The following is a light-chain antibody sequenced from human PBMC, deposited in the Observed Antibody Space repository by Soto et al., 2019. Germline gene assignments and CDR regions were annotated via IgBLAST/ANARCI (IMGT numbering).Light chain of an antibody. Sequence: DIQLTQSPSFLSASVGDRVTITCRASQGISSYLAWYQQKPGKAPKLLIYAASTLQSWVPSRFSGSGSGTEFTLTISSLQPADFATYYCQQLNSYPLTFGGGTTVEIK. V-gene: IGKV1-9*01. CDR1: QGISSY. CDR2: AAS. J-gene: IGKJ4*01. CDR3: QQLNSYPLT.